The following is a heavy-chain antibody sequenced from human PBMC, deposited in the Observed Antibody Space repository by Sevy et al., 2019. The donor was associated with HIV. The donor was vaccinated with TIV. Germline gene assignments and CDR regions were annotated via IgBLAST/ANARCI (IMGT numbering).Heavy chain of an antibody. CDR3: ARDLISGSYSQSLDY. J-gene: IGHJ4*02. Sequence: GGSLRLSCAASGFNFGSHAMHWVRQAPGKGLDWVAVISTDGNSQYSADSVKGRFTISRDNSKNSLYLQMDSLRVEDTAFYYCARDLISGSYSQSLDYWGQGTLVTVSS. D-gene: IGHD1-26*01. CDR2: ISTDGNSQ. V-gene: IGHV3-30*04. CDR1: GFNFGSHA.